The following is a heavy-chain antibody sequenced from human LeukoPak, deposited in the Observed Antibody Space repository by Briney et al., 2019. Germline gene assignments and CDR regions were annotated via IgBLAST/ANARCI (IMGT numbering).Heavy chain of an antibody. CDR2: ISYDGSNK. V-gene: IGHV3-30-3*01. CDR3: ARAPGTPTDY. Sequence: GRSLRLSCAASGFTFSSYAMHWVRQAPGKGLEWVAVISYDGSNKYYADSVKGRFTISRDNAKNTLYLQMNGLRAEDTAVYYCARAPGTPTDYWGQGTLVTVSS. CDR1: GFTFSSYA. D-gene: IGHD3-10*01. J-gene: IGHJ4*02.